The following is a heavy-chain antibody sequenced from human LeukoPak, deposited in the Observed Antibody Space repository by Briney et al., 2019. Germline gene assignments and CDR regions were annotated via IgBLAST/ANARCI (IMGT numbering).Heavy chain of an antibody. V-gene: IGHV4-39*01. D-gene: IGHD6-19*01. Sequence: SETLSLTCTVSGGCISSSSYYWGWIRQPPGKGLEWIGSIYYSGSTYCNPSLKSRVTMSVDTSKNQFSLKLNSVTAADTAVYYCASQDYSSGWYYFDYWGQGTLVTVSS. CDR3: ASQDYSSGWYYFDY. CDR1: GGCISSSSYY. J-gene: IGHJ4*02. CDR2: IYYSGST.